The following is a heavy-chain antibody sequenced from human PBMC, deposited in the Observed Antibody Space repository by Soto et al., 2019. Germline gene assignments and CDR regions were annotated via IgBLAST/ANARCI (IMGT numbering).Heavy chain of an antibody. J-gene: IGHJ6*02. CDR1: GGSISSYY. CDR3: ARDLWGYCGTDCYPLDV. D-gene: IGHD2-21*02. V-gene: IGHV4-59*01. Sequence: SETLSLTCTVSGGSISSYYWSWIRQPPGKGLEWIGYIYYSGSTNYNPSFKSRVTISVDTSKNQFSLKLNSVTAADTAVYYCARDLWGYCGTDCYPLDVWGQGTTVTVS. CDR2: IYYSGST.